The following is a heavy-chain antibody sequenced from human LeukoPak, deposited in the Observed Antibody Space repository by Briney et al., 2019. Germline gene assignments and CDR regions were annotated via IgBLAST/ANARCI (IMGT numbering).Heavy chain of an antibody. CDR3: ARADYYGLGSPHHMDV. V-gene: IGHV3-7*01. D-gene: IGHD3-10*01. CDR2: IKQDGSEK. J-gene: IGHJ6*02. CDR1: GFIFSSYW. Sequence: GGSLRLSCAGSGFIFSSYWMSWVRQAPGKGLEWVANIKQDGSEKYYVDSVKGRFTISRDNAKNSLSLQMSSLGAEDSAVYYCARADYYGLGSPHHMDVWGQGTRVTVSS.